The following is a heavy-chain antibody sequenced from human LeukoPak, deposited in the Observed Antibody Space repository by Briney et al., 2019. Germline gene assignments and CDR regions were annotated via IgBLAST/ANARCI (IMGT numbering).Heavy chain of an antibody. J-gene: IGHJ4*02. CDR1: GFTFDDYA. CDR3: AKDMIAAAGTDY. D-gene: IGHD6-13*01. CDR2: ISWNSGSI. V-gene: IGHV3-9*01. Sequence: GGSLRLSCAASGFTFDDYAMHWVRQAPGKGLEWVSGISWNSGSIGYADSVKGRFTISRDNAKNSLYLQMNSLRAEDTALYYCAKDMIAAAGTDYWGQGTLVTVSS.